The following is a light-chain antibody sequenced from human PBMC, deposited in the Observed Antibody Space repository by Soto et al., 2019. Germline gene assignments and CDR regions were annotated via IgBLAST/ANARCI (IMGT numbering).Light chain of an antibody. Sequence: EIVMTQSPATLSVSPGERATLSCRASQSVRSNLAWYQEKLGQAPRLLIYGASTRATGIPARFSGSGSGTEFTLTISSLQSEDFAVYYCQQYNNWPYTFGQGTKLEIK. CDR3: QQYNNWPYT. CDR1: QSVRSN. V-gene: IGKV3-15*01. J-gene: IGKJ2*01. CDR2: GAS.